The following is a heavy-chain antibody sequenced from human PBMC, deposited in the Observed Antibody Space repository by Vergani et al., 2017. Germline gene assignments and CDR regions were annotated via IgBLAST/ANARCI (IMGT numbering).Heavy chain of an antibody. CDR2: INPSGGHT. V-gene: IGHV1-46*03. J-gene: IGHJ4*02. Sequence: QVQVVQSGAAVKKSGASVKVSCKTSGYTFSNYYMHWVRQAPGQGLEWMGIINPSGGHTNYAQQFQGRVTMTRATSTSTVYMELSSLRSEDTAIYSCARWDYGILTGYRYWVQGTLVTVSA. CDR1: GYTFSNYY. D-gene: IGHD3-9*01. CDR3: ARWDYGILTGYRY.